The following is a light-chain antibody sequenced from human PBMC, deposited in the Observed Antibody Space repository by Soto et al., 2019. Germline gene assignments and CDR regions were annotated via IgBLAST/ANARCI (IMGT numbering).Light chain of an antibody. CDR1: QSVSSY. Sequence: EIVLTQSPATLSLSPGDRATLSCRASQSVSSYLAWYQQKPGQAPRLLIYDASNRATGIPARFSGSGSGTDFTLTISSLQPEVFADYYCQQRSNWLSFGGGTKVEIK. CDR3: QQRSNWLS. J-gene: IGKJ4*01. CDR2: DAS. V-gene: IGKV3-11*01.